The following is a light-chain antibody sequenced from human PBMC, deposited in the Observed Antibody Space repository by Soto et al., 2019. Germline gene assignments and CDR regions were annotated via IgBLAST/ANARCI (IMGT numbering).Light chain of an antibody. Sequence: QSVLTQPASVSGSPGRSITISCTGTSSDVGAYNYVSWYQQHPGKAPKLMIYDISNRPSRVSDRFSGSKSGNTASLTISGLQADDEADYYCTSYTSSSTLGVFGTGTKVTVL. J-gene: IGLJ1*01. V-gene: IGLV2-14*01. CDR2: DIS. CDR3: TSYTSSSTLGV. CDR1: SSDVGAYNY.